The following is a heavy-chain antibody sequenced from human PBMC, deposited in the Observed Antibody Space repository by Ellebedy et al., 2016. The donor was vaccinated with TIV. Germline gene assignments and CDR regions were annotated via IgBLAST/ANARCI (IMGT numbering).Heavy chain of an antibody. CDR1: GYTFTGYY. CDR3: AKSFTMVRGHPPGINWFDP. J-gene: IGHJ5*02. V-gene: IGHV1-2*02. CDR2: INPNSGGT. Sequence: ASVKVSXKASGYTFTGYYMHWVRQAPGQGLEWMGWINPNSGGTNYAQKFQGRVTMTRDTSISTAYMELSRLRSDDTAVYYCAKSFTMVRGHPPGINWFDPWGQGTLVTVSS. D-gene: IGHD3-10*01.